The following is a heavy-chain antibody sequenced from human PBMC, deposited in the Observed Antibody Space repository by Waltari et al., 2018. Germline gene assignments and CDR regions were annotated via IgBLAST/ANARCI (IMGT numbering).Heavy chain of an antibody. D-gene: IGHD3-10*01. J-gene: IGHJ4*02. CDR3: ARVRQGCYYFDY. CDR2: IYGGGST. Sequence: EVQLVESGGGLIQPGGSLRLSCAASGFTVSSNYMSWVRQAPGKGLEVVSVIYGGGSTYYADAVKGRFTISRDNSKNTLYLQMNSLRAEDTAVYYCARVRQGCYYFDYWGQGTLVTVSS. V-gene: IGHV3-53*01. CDR1: GFTVSSNY.